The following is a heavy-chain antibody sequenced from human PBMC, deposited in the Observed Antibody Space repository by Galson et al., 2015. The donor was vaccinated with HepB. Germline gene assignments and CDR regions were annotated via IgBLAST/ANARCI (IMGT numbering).Heavy chain of an antibody. CDR2: IIPIFGTA. D-gene: IGHD5-24*01. V-gene: IGHV1-69*06. J-gene: IGHJ4*02. Sequence: SVKVSCKASGGTFSSYAISWVRQAPGQGLEWMGGIIPIFGTANYAQKFQGRVTITADKSTSTAYMELSSLRSEDTAVYYCASARSRDGYNYAKSPFDYWGQGTLVTVSS. CDR3: ASARSRDGYNYAKSPFDY. CDR1: GGTFSSYA.